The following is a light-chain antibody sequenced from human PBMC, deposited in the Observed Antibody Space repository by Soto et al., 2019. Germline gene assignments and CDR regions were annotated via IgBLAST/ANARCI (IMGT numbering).Light chain of an antibody. Sequence: QSVLTQPPSVSAAPGQKVTISCSGSSSNIGSNYVSWYQQLPGTAPKFLIYDNNQRPSGIPDRFSGSKSGTSATLGITGLQTGDEADYYCGTWDSSLRGWVFGGGTKVTVL. CDR2: DNN. V-gene: IGLV1-51*01. J-gene: IGLJ3*02. CDR3: GTWDSSLRGWV. CDR1: SSNIGSNY.